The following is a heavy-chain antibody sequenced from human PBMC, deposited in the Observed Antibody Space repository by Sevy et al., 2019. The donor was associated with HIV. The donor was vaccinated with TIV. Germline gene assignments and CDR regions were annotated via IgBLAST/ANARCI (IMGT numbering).Heavy chain of an antibody. CDR2: ISGSGGST. CDR3: AKGYYGSGSYYTFDY. J-gene: IGHJ4*02. D-gene: IGHD3-10*01. CDR1: GFTFSSYA. Sequence: LTCAASGFTFSSYAMSWVRQAPGKGLEWVSAISGSGGSTYYADSVKGRFTISRDNSKNTLYLQMNSLRAEDTAVYYCAKGYYGSGSYYTFDYWGQGTLVTVSS. V-gene: IGHV3-23*01.